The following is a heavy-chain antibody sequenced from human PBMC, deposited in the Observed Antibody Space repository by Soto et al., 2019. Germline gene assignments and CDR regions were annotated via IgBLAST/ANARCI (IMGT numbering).Heavy chain of an antibody. J-gene: IGHJ4*02. D-gene: IGHD6-19*01. CDR2: IYTTTGST. Sequence: SETLSLTCTVSGGSFSGYYWSWIRQPAGKGLEWIGRIYTTTGSTTYNPSLNSRLTMSVDTSKNLFFLNLKSVTAADTAVYYCAKSSGWFDYWGQGILVTVSS. V-gene: IGHV4-4*07. CDR3: AKSSGWFDY. CDR1: GGSFSGYY.